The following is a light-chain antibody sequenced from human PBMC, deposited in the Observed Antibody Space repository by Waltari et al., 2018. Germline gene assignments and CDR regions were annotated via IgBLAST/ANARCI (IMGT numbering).Light chain of an antibody. CDR3: QQYNNRPYT. Sequence: EIVMTQSPATRSVSQGERVTISCRASRSFSSHLAWYQQKPGQAPRLLISGTSTRATGIPARFSGSGSGTEFTLTISSLQSEDFAVYYCQQYNNRPYTFGQGTKLEI. V-gene: IGKV3-15*01. J-gene: IGKJ2*01. CDR2: GTS. CDR1: RSFSSH.